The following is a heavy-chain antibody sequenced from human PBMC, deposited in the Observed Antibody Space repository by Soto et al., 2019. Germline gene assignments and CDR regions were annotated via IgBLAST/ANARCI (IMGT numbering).Heavy chain of an antibody. D-gene: IGHD3-22*01. J-gene: IGHJ4*02. Sequence: QVQLVESGGGVVRPGTSLRLSCGASGFSFSSHGMHWVRQAPGKGLEWVAVIWFDGKNKYYADSVKGRFTISRDNSKNTLYLQMNSLRAEDTAVYYSARDYHYDSSGCLDYWGQGSLVTVSS. V-gene: IGHV3-33*01. CDR3: ARDYHYDSSGCLDY. CDR1: GFSFSSHG. CDR2: IWFDGKNK.